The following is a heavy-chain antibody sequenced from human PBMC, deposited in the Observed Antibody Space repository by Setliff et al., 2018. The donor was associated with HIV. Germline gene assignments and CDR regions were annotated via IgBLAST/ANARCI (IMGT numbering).Heavy chain of an antibody. V-gene: IGHV3-23*01. Sequence: GGSLRLSCTASGFTFSSYWMNWVRQAPGKGLEWVSAISGGGDDTYYADSVKGRFTISRDNSKDTLYLQMNSLRAEDTAVYYCARVYDSSGYSLSIPGYWGQGTLVTVS. CDR2: ISGGGDDT. CDR3: ARVYDSSGYSLSIPGY. D-gene: IGHD3-22*01. CDR1: GFTFSSYW. J-gene: IGHJ4*01.